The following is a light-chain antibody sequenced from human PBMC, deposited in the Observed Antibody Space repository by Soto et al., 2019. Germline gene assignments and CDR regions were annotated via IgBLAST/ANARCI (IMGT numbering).Light chain of an antibody. J-gene: IGLJ2*01. V-gene: IGLV2-23*03. Sequence: QSALTQPASVSGSPGQSITIPCTGTSSDVGSYNLVSWYQQHPGKAPKLMIYEGSKRPSGVSNRFSGSKSGNTASLTISGLQAEDEAAYYCCSYAGSSTFNVLFGGGTKLTVL. CDR2: EGS. CDR3: CSYAGSSTFNVL. CDR1: SSDVGSYNL.